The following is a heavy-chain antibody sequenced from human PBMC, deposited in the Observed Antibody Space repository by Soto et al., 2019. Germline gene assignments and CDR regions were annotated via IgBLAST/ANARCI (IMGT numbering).Heavy chain of an antibody. CDR1: GYTFTNYA. J-gene: IGHJ6*02. CDR2: ISAYSGDT. V-gene: IGHV1-18*01. D-gene: IGHD3-3*01. Sequence: VQLSQSGGEVRKPGASVKVSCKTSGYTFTNYAINWVRQAPGQGLQWMGWISAYSGDTKYAQRLQDRLTVTTDPSTTTASMELRSLRSDDTAVYYCARDGRAFSIFGETMDVWGQGTTVTVSS. CDR3: ARDGRAFSIFGETMDV.